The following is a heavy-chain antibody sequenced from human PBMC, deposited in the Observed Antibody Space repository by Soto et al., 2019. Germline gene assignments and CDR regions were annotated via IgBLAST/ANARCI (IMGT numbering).Heavy chain of an antibody. CDR2: INPNSGGT. V-gene: IGHV1-2*04. D-gene: IGHD6-6*01. Sequence: ASVKVSCKASGYTFTGYYMHWVRQAPGQGLEWMGWINPNSGGTNYAQKFQGWVTMTRDTSISTAYMELSRLRSDDTAVYYCARGREARPLYGMDVWGQGTTVTVSS. CDR1: GYTFTGYY. CDR3: ARGREARPLYGMDV. J-gene: IGHJ6*02.